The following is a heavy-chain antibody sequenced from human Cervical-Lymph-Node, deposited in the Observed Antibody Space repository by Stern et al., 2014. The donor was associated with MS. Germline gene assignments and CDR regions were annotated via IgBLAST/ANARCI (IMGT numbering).Heavy chain of an antibody. V-gene: IGHV5-51*03. D-gene: IGHD4-23*01. CDR1: GYSFSTYW. Sequence: DQLVQSGAEVKKPGESLKISCKGSGYSFSTYWIAWVRQMPGKGLEWMGIVYPDDSDTRYSPSFQGQVTISADKSINIAYLQWSSLRASDTAIYYCARGNHGMDVWGQGTTVIVSS. CDR3: ARGNHGMDV. J-gene: IGHJ6*02. CDR2: VYPDDSDT.